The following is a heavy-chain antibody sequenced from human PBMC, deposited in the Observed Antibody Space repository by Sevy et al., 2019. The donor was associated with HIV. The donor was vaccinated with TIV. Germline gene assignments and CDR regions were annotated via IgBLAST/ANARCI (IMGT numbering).Heavy chain of an antibody. CDR1: GFTFTNFW. D-gene: IGHD6-19*01. J-gene: IGHJ4*02. CDR2: VNNDGSGQ. Sequence: GGSLRLSCAASGFTFTNFWMSWVRQAPEKGLEWVANVNNDGSGQKYADSVKGRFIISRDNAKNSLYLQMNSLRTEDTAVYYCARNSGNWGQGTLVTVSS. V-gene: IGHV3-7*01. CDR3: ARNSGN.